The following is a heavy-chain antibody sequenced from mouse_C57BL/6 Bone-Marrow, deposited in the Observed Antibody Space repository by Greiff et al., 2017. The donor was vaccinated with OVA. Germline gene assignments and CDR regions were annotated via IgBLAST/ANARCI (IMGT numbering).Heavy chain of an antibody. Sequence: QLQQPGAELVKPGASVKLSCKASGYPFTSYWMQRVKQRPGQGLEWIGEIDSSDCYTNFHQKFQGQATSTVNTSSSTAYMQLSSLTSEDSAVYYCAYFDYWGQGTTLTVSS. CDR3: AYFDY. J-gene: IGHJ2*01. CDR1: GYPFTSYW. CDR2: IDSSDCYT. V-gene: IGHV1-50*01.